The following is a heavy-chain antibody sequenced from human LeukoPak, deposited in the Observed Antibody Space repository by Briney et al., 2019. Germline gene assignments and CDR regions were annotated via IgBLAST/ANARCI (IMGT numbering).Heavy chain of an antibody. D-gene: IGHD3-22*01. V-gene: IGHV3-53*01. J-gene: IGHJ6*02. CDR1: GFTVSSNY. CDR3: ARVIVDSSGYYNYYGMDV. CDR2: IYSGGST. Sequence: GGSLRLSCAASGFTVSSNYMSWVRQAPGKGLEWVSVIYSGGSTYYADSVKGRFTISRDNSKNTLYLQMNSLRAEDTAVYYCARVIVDSSGYYNYYGMDVWGQGTTVTVSS.